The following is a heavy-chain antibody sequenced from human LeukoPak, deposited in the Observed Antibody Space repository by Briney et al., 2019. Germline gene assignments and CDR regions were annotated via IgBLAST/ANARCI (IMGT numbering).Heavy chain of an antibody. V-gene: IGHV4-4*09. J-gene: IGHJ6*03. Sequence: SETLSLTCNVSCGSISSYYWSWIRQPPGKGLEWIGNIYTRGNTHYNPSLKSRVTISVDTSKNQFSLKLSSVTAADTAVYYCARRSSSLRFYHYYYMDVWGNGTTVTVSS. CDR1: CGSISSYY. D-gene: IGHD6-6*01. CDR3: ARRSSSLRFYHYYYMDV. CDR2: IYTRGNT.